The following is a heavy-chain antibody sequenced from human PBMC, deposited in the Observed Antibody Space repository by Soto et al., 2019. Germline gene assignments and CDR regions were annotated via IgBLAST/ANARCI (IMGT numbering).Heavy chain of an antibody. CDR1: GGSISSGGYY. V-gene: IGHV4-31*03. Sequence: SETLSLTCTVSGGSISSGGYYWSWIRQHPGKGLEWIGYIYYSGSTYYNPSLKSRVTISVDTSKNQFSLKLSSVTAADTAVYYCARSDYGDYPTLDYWGQGTLVTVSS. J-gene: IGHJ4*02. D-gene: IGHD4-17*01. CDR2: IYYSGST. CDR3: ARSDYGDYPTLDY.